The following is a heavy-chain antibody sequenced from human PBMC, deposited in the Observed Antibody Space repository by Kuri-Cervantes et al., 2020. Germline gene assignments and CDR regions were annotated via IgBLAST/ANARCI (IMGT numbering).Heavy chain of an antibody. CDR2: INHSGST. V-gene: IGHV4-34*01. D-gene: IGHD5-24*01. Sequence: SETLSLTCVVYGGSFSGYYWSWIRQPPGKGLEWIGEINHSGSTNYNPSLKSRVTISVDTSKNQFSLKLSSVTAADTAVYYCARGMATIFDYYYYMDVWGKGTTVTVSS. J-gene: IGHJ6*03. CDR3: ARGMATIFDYYYYMDV. CDR1: GGSFSGYY.